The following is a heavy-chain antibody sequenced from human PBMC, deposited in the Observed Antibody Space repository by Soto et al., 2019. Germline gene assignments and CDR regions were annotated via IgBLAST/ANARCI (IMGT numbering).Heavy chain of an antibody. V-gene: IGHV3-23*01. CDR3: AKRYGSWSYRDFNSYYGMDI. Sequence: HPGGSLRLSCAASRFTFRNYGLSWVRQGPGKGLEWVSGISPTGEQRFYVDSVKGRFFISRNNAQNTLSLEMSNLRADDTAVYYCAKRYGSWSYRDFNSYYGMDIRGQGTSGTVSS. CDR2: ISPTGEQR. J-gene: IGHJ6*02. D-gene: IGHD3-10*01. CDR1: RFTFRNYG.